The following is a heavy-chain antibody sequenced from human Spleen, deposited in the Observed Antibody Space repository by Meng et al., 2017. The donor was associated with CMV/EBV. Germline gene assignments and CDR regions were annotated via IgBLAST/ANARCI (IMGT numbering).Heavy chain of an antibody. D-gene: IGHD2-2*02. CDR2: INPNSGST. CDR1: GYTFTSYY. J-gene: IGHJ4*02. V-gene: IGHV1-2*02. CDR3: ARGKNIVVLPAVIPHEVFDY. Sequence: ASVKVSCKASGYTFTSYYMHWVRQAPGQGLEWMGWINPNSGSTNYAQKFQGRVTMTSDTSVSTAYMDLSRLRFDDTAVYYCARGKNIVVLPAVIPHEVFDYWGQGTLVTVSS.